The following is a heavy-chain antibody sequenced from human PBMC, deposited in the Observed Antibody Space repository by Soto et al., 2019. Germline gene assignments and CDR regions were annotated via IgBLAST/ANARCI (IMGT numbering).Heavy chain of an antibody. CDR2: ISASGTST. V-gene: IGHV3-23*01. J-gene: IGHJ4*02. CDR1: GFTFSNYA. Sequence: EVQLLESGGGLVQPGGSLRLSCAASGFTFSNYAMNWVRQAPGKGLEWVSAISASGTSTYYADSVKGRFTISRDNSKNTLYLQMNRLRAEDTAVYHCAKGHLTSSWYPDYWGQGTLVTVSS. CDR3: AKGHLTSSWYPDY. D-gene: IGHD6-13*01.